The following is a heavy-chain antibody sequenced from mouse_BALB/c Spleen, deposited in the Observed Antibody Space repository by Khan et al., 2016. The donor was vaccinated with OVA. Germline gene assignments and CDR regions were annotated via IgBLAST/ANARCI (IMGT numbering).Heavy chain of an antibody. J-gene: IGHJ1*01. CDR3: ASISSYWYCDV. CDR2: INTYTGEP. CDR1: GYTFTNYG. V-gene: IGHV9-1*02. D-gene: IGHD6-2*01. Sequence: QIQLVQSGPELKKPGETVKISCKASGYTFTNYGMNWVKQAPGKGLKWMGWINTYTGEPTYADDFKGRFVFSLETSASTAYLQISNLKNEDMTTYFCASISSYWYCDVWGAGTTVTVSS.